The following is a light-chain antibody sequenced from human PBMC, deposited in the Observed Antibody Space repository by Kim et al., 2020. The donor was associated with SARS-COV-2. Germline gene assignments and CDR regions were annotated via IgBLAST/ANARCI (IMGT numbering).Light chain of an antibody. CDR2: GAS. Sequence: PGERATLSCRASQSVASHYLAWYQQKSGQAPSLLISGASSRATGIPDRFSASGSGTDFTLTISRLEPEDFAVYYCQLYGSSPLYTFGQGTKLEI. CDR3: QLYGSSPLYT. J-gene: IGKJ2*01. V-gene: IGKV3-20*01. CDR1: QSVASHY.